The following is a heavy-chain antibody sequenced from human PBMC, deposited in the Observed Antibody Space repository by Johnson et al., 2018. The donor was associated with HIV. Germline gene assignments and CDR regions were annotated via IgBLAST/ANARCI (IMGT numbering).Heavy chain of an antibody. V-gene: IGHV3-7*05. D-gene: IGHD6-6*01. Sequence: EKLVESGGGLVQSGGSLRLSCAASGFTFSRYWMSWVRQAPGKGLEWVANIKEDGSEEYYVDSVKGRFTISRDNAKNSLYLQMNSLRAEDTALYYCARGRIAARPHAFDIWGQGTMVTVSS. CDR2: IKEDGSEE. CDR3: ARGRIAARPHAFDI. CDR1: GFTFSRYW. J-gene: IGHJ3*02.